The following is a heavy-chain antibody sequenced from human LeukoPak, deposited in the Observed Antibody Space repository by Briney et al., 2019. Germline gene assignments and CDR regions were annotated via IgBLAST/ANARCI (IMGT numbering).Heavy chain of an antibody. CDR2: INHSGST. D-gene: IGHD3-9*01. J-gene: IGHJ4*02. CDR3: ARRYYYDILTGFNY. CDR1: GGSFSGYY. V-gene: IGHV4-34*01. Sequence: SETLSLTCAVYGGSFSGYYWSWIRQPPGKGLEWIGEINHSGSTNYNPSLKSRVTISVDTSKNQLSLKLSSVTAADTAVYYCARRYYYDILTGFNYWGQGTLVTVSS.